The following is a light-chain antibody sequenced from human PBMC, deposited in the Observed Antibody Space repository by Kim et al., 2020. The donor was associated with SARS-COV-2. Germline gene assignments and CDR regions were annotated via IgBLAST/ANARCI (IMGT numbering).Light chain of an antibody. CDR2: GAS. J-gene: IGKJ4*01. CDR1: QSVSSSY. Sequence: EIVLTQSPGTLSLSPGERATLSCRASQSVSSSYIAWYQQKPGQAPRLLIYGASTRATGIPDRFSGSGSGTDFTLTISRLEPEDFAVYYCQQYGRSPLNFGGGTKVGIK. V-gene: IGKV3-20*01. CDR3: QQYGRSPLN.